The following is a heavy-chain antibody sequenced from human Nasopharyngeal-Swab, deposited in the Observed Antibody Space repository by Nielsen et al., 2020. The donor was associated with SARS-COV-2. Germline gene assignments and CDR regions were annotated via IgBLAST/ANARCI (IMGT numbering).Heavy chain of an antibody. CDR2: INSDGSST. V-gene: IGHV3-74*01. CDR3: ASSRPLWAFDI. Sequence: VRQAPGKGLVWFARINSDGSSTSYAASVKGQFTISRDNAKNTLYLQMNSLRAEDTAVYYCASSRPLWAFDIWGQGTMVTVSS. J-gene: IGHJ3*02.